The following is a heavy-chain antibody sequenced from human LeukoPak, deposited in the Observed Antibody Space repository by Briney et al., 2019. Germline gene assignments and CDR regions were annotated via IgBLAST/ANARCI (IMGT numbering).Heavy chain of an antibody. V-gene: IGHV3-30*18. D-gene: IGHD3-10*01. CDR2: ISYDGSNK. Sequence: PGGSLRLSCAASGFTFSSYGMHWVRQAPGKGLEWVAVISYDGSNKYYADSVKGRFTTSRDNSKNTLYLQMNSLRAEDTAVYYCAKDSSLWFGELLYLDYFDYWGQGTLVTVSS. CDR3: AKDSSLWFGELLYLDYFDY. CDR1: GFTFSSYG. J-gene: IGHJ4*02.